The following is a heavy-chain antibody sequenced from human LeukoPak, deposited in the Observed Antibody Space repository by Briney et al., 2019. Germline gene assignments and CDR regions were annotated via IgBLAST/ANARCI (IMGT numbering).Heavy chain of an antibody. J-gene: IGHJ4*02. CDR3: TRKGGQWDSLDEY. Sequence: GGSLRLSCAASGFTFSSYSMNWVRQAPGKGLEWVSSITSSGRYIYYADSVKGRFTISRDNSENSLYLQMDSLTAEDTAVYYCTRKGGQWDSLDEYWGQGTRVAVSP. CDR2: ITSSGRYI. CDR1: GFTFSSYS. V-gene: IGHV3-21*01. D-gene: IGHD1-26*01.